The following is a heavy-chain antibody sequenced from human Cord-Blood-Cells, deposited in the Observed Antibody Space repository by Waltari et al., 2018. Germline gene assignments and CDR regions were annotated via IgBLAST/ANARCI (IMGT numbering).Heavy chain of an antibody. CDR2: ISSSSSTI. CDR3: ARKYWSSTSCYDAFDI. CDR1: GFTFSSYS. D-gene: IGHD2-2*01. V-gene: IGHV3-48*01. Sequence: EVQLVESGGGLVQPGGSLRLSCAASGFTFSSYSMNWVRQAPGKGLEWVSYISSSSSTIYYADSVKGRFTISRENAKNSLYLQMNSLRAEDTAVYYCARKYWSSTSCYDAFDIWGQGTMVTVSS. J-gene: IGHJ3*02.